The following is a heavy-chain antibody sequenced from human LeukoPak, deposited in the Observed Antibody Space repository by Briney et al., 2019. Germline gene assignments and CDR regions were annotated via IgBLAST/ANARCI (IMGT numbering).Heavy chain of an antibody. CDR1: GFSFSNYA. Sequence: PGGSLRLSCAASGFSFSNYAMHWFRQAPGKGLGWVAMMSYNESNQYYVDSVTDRSTISRDNSKKSLYLQMNGLRPDDTAVKYCAREGAIVGNAFDLWGLGKMVIVSS. D-gene: IGHD3-16*02. CDR3: AREGAIVGNAFDL. CDR2: MSYNESNQ. V-gene: IGHV3-30*14. J-gene: IGHJ3*01.